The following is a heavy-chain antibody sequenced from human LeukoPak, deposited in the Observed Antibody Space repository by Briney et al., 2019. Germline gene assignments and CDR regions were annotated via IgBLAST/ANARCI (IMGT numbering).Heavy chain of an antibody. V-gene: IGHV4-59*08. Sequence: SETLSLTCTVSGGSINTYYWSWIRQPPGKGLEWIGCTYYSGSTNYNPSLKSRVTISVDTSKNQFSLKLSSVTAADTAVYYCARHANWFDPWGQGTLVTVSS. J-gene: IGHJ5*02. CDR2: TYYSGST. CDR1: GGSINTYY. CDR3: ARHANWFDP.